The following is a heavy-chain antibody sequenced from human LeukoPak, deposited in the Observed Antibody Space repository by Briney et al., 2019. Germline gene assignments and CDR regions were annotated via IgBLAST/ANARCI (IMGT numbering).Heavy chain of an antibody. J-gene: IGHJ5*02. CDR3: ARGGVGSKWFDP. Sequence: ASVKVSCKASGYTFTNSYIHWVRQAPGQVLEWMGLINPDGGNTNYAQNFQGRVTMTRNTSISTAYMELSSLRSEDTAVYYCARGGVGSKWFDPWGQGTLVTVSS. D-gene: IGHD1-26*01. CDR2: INPDGGNT. V-gene: IGHV1-46*01. CDR1: GYTFTNSY.